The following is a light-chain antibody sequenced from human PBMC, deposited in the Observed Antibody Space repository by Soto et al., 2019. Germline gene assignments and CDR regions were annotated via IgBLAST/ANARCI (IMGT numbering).Light chain of an antibody. V-gene: IGKV3-11*01. CDR1: QSVSNY. J-gene: IGKJ1*01. CDR2: DAS. Sequence: EIVLTQSPATLSLSPGERATLSCRASQSVSNYLAWYQQKPGQAPRLLIYDASNRATGIPARFSGSGSGTDFTLTISSLEPEDLATYYCLQVKSFPRTFGQGTKVELK. CDR3: LQVKSFPRT.